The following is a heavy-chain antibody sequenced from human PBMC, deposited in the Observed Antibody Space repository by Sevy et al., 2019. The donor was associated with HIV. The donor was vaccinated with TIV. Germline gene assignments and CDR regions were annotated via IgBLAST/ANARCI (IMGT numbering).Heavy chain of an antibody. CDR1: GGSFNNDY. D-gene: IGHD2-21*01. CDR2: VSRAGTT. CDR3: ARNVTSVLTGPVGLFFQLYSGWFDP. Sequence: SETLSLTCAVYGGSFNNDYWTCIRQPPGKGLEWIGEVSRAGTTKYNPSLQSRTTMSLDTSTNQFSLKLTSVTAADTAMYYCARNVTSVLTGPVGLFFQLYSGWFDPWGQGISVAVSS. J-gene: IGHJ5*02. V-gene: IGHV4-34*10.